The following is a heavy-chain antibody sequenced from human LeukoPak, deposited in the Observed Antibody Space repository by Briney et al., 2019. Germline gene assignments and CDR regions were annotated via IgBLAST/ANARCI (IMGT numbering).Heavy chain of an antibody. CDR3: AKDIGVEQQLVNGFDY. D-gene: IGHD6-13*01. CDR2: ISWNSGSI. V-gene: IGHV3-9*01. CDR1: GFTFDDYA. Sequence: GRSLRLSCAASGFTFDDYAMHWVRQAPGKGLEWVSGISWNSGSIGYANSVKGRFTISRDNAKNSLYLQMNSLRAEDTALYYCAKDIGVEQQLVNGFDYWGQGTLVTVSS. J-gene: IGHJ4*02.